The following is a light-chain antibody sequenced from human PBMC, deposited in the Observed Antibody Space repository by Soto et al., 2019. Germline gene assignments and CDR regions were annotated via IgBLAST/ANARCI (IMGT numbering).Light chain of an antibody. CDR3: TSYTGSSTVV. CDR2: EVN. Sequence: QSVLTQPASVSGSPGQSITISCTGTSSDVGGYNYVSWYQQHPGKAPKLMIYEVNNRPSGVSNRFSGSKSGNMASLTISGLQAEDEADYYCTSYTGSSTVVFGGGTKVTVL. J-gene: IGLJ2*01. CDR1: SSDVGGYNY. V-gene: IGLV2-14*01.